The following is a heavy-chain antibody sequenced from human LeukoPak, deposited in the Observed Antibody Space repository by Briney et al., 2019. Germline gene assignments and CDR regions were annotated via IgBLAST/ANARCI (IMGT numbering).Heavy chain of an antibody. CDR2: ISYDGSNK. V-gene: IGHV3-30*04. D-gene: IGHD3-16*01. Sequence: GGSLRLSCAASGFTFSSYAMHWVRQAPGKGLEWVAIISYDGSNKYYADSVKGRFTISRDSSKNTLFLQMNSLRAEDTAVYYCAREGGDAFDIWGQGTMVTVSS. CDR3: AREGGDAFDI. J-gene: IGHJ3*02. CDR1: GFTFSSYA.